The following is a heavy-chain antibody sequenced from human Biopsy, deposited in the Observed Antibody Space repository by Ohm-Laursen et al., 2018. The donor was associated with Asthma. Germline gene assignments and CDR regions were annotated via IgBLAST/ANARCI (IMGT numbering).Heavy chain of an antibody. J-gene: IGHJ4*02. CDR3: ARGDSSNWSHYYFDY. Sequence: SFRLSCAASGFAVSRDHMFWVRQAPGKGLEWVSVIYSGGTSHTADSVRSRFTISRDYSKNTLYLQMHSLRAEDTAVYYCARGDSSNWSHYYFDYWGQGTLVTVSS. CDR2: IYSGGTS. D-gene: IGHD3-22*01. CDR1: GFAVSRDH. V-gene: IGHV3-53*01.